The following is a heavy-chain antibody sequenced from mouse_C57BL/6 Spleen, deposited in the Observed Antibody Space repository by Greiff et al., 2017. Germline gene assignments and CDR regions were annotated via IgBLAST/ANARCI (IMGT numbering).Heavy chain of an antibody. J-gene: IGHJ3*01. V-gene: IGHV1-26*01. Sequence: EVQLQQSGPELVKPGASVKISCKASGYTFTDYYMNWVKQSHGKSLEWIGDINPNNGGTSYNQKFKGKATLTVDKSSSTAYMELRSLTSEDSAVYYCARLGVWRAWFAYWGQGTLVTVSA. CDR1: GYTFTDYY. CDR2: INPNNGGT. D-gene: IGHD2-10*02. CDR3: ARLGVWRAWFAY.